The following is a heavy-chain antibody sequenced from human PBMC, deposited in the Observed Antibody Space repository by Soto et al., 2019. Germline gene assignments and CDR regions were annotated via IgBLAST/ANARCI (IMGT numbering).Heavy chain of an antibody. V-gene: IGHV4-39*01. CDR2: IYYNGNT. Sequence: XETLSLTCTVSGGSSSNPNYYWGWIRQPPGKALEWIGSIYYNGNTYYSPSLKSRATISVDTSNNQFSLKLTSVTAADTAVYYCARHGLRPPTSNLFDPWGQGTLVTVSS. D-gene: IGHD2-2*01. J-gene: IGHJ5*02. CDR3: ARHGLRPPTSNLFDP. CDR1: GGSSSNPNYY.